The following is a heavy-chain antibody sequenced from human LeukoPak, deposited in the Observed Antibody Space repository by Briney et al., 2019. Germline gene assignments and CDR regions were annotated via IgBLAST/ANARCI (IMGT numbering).Heavy chain of an antibody. Sequence: PSETLSLTCAVSGYSISSNDYWGWIRQPPGKGLEWIASIYYSGSTHYNPSLKSRVTISVDTSKRQFSLNVNSVTAADTAIYYCAKNSSGSAFDVWGQGTMVTVSS. CDR2: IYYSGST. J-gene: IGHJ3*01. CDR3: AKNSSGSAFDV. CDR1: GYSISSNDY. V-gene: IGHV4-38-2*01. D-gene: IGHD6-19*01.